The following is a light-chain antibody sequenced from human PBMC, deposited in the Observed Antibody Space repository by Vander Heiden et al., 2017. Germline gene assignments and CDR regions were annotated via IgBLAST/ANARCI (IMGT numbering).Light chain of an antibody. J-gene: IGKJ1*01. CDR1: QSVLYSSNNKNY. CDR3: QQDYSTPGT. CDR2: WAS. V-gene: IGKV4-1*01. Sequence: DIVLTQSPYSLAVSLGDRATINCKSSQSVLYSSNNKNYLAWYQQKPGQPPKLLIYWASTREAGVPDRFSGSGSGTDFTLTISSLQAEDVAVYYCQQDYSTPGTFGQGTKLEIK.